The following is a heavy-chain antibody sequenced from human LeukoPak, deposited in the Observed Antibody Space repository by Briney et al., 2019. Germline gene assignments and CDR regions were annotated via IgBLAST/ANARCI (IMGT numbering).Heavy chain of an antibody. D-gene: IGHD3-16*02. CDR3: ARASLWGRLSTNYYYYMDV. Sequence: ASVKVSCKASGYTFTNYGISWVRQAPGQGLEWMGWISAHDDNTNYAPKFQGRVTMTTDTSTSTAYMELRSLRSDDSAVYYCARASLWGRLSTNYYYYMDVWGKGTTVTVSS. CDR2: ISAHDDNT. CDR1: GYTFTNYG. V-gene: IGHV1-18*01. J-gene: IGHJ6*03.